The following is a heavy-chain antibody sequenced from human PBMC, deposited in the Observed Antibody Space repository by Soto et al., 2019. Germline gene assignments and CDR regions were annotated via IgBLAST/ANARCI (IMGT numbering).Heavy chain of an antibody. Sequence: PLVESGGGLVEPGGSLRLSCLDSGSTFSKAWMSWVRQAPGKGLEWIGRIKSKTEGGTTQYAAAVKGRFTISRDDSKRTLFLQMTSLESGDTAIYYCTTAAGPTADSWGQGTLVAVS. CDR2: IKSKTEGGTT. V-gene: IGHV3-15*01. D-gene: IGHD1-26*01. J-gene: IGHJ4*02. CDR3: TTAAGPTADS. CDR1: GSTFSKAW.